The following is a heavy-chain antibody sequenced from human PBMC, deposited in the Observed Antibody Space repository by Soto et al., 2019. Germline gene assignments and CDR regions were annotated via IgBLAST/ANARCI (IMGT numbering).Heavy chain of an antibody. CDR1: GGSISSYY. D-gene: IGHD2-2*01. Sequence: QVQLQESGPGLVKPSETLSLTCTVSGGSISSYYWSWIRQPPGKGLEWIGYIYYSGSTNYNPSLKSRVTISVDTSKNQVCLKLSSVTAADTAVYYCARAGYCSSTSCYVGAFDIWGQGTMVTVSS. CDR3: ARAGYCSSTSCYVGAFDI. CDR2: IYYSGST. J-gene: IGHJ3*02. V-gene: IGHV4-59*01.